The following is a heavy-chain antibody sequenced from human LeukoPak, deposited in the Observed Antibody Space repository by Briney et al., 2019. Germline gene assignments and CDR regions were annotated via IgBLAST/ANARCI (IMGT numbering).Heavy chain of an antibody. Sequence: GGSLRLSCAASGFAFSSYEMNWVRQAPGKGLEWVSYVSSSGSTIYYADSVKGRFTISRDNAKNSLYLQMNSLRAEDTAVYYCAELGITMIGGVWGKGPTVTISS. D-gene: IGHD3-10*02. J-gene: IGHJ6*04. CDR1: GFAFSSYE. CDR3: AELGITMIGGV. CDR2: VSSSGSTI. V-gene: IGHV3-48*03.